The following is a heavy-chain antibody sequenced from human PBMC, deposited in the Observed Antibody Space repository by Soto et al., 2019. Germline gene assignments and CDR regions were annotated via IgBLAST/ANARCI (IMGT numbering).Heavy chain of an antibody. CDR1: GGSIIDGQTY. Sequence: QVQLQESGPGLVKPSQTLSLTCTVSGGSIIDGQTYLNWIRQHPERGLEWMGYIHYRGTTNYSPALKSRLLISVDTSKNQFSLTLTSVTAADTAVYYCARDAPGVAPFWGQGTLVTVSS. V-gene: IGHV4-31*03. CDR2: IHYRGTT. D-gene: IGHD2-15*01. CDR3: ARDAPGVAPF. J-gene: IGHJ4*02.